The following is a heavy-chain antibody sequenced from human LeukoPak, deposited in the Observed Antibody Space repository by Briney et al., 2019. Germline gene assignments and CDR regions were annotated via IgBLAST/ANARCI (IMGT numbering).Heavy chain of an antibody. J-gene: IGHJ6*02. D-gene: IGHD2-2*01. V-gene: IGHV3-48*03. CDR1: GFTFSSYG. CDR2: ISSSGSTI. Sequence: GGSLRLSCAASGFTFSSYGMNWVRQAPGKGLEWVSYISSSGSTIYYADSVKGRFTISRDNAKNSLYLQMNSLRAEDTAVYYCARDRCSSTSCPKYYYYYYGMDVWGQGTTVTVSS. CDR3: ARDRCSSTSCPKYYYYYYGMDV.